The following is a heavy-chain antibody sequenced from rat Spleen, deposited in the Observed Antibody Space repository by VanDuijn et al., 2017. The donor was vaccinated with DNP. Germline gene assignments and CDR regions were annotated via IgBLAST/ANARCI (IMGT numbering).Heavy chain of an antibody. J-gene: IGHJ4*01. D-gene: IGHD4-1*01. CDR1: GFTFSDYY. CDR2: ISPSGGST. V-gene: IGHV5-27*01. Sequence: EVQLVESGGGLVQPGGSLKLSCAASGFTFSDYYMAWVRQAPTKGLEWVAYISPSGGSTYYRDSVKGRFTVSRDNAENTVCLQMNSLRSEDTATYYCAKDRTGGFAMDAWGQGTSVTVSS. CDR3: AKDRTGGFAMDA.